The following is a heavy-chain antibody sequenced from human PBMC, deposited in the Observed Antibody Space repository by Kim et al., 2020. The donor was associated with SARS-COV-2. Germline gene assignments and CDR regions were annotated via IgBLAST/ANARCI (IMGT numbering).Heavy chain of an antibody. Sequence: SETLSLTCTVSGGSIRSTSYYWGWIRQPPGKGLEWIGSGSTYYNPSLKSRVTISVDTSKNQFSLNLSSVTAADTAVYYCARLGLRGLAGYWGQGTLVTVS. J-gene: IGHJ4*02. CDR2: GST. CDR1: GGSIRSTSYY. V-gene: IGHV4-39*01. D-gene: IGHD5-12*01. CDR3: ARLGLRGLAGY.